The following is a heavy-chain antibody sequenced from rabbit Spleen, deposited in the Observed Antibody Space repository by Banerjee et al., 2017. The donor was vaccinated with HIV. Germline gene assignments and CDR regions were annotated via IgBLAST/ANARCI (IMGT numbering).Heavy chain of an antibody. CDR2: INTGSGSA. Sequence: QQQLVDSGGGLVQPGGSLALTCKASGFSLSNYYVMCWVRQAPGKGLEWIGCINTGSGSAYYASWVNGRFTISKTSSTVDLKMTSLTAADTATYFCARDLDGVIGWNFGWWGPGTLVTVS. CDR3: ARDLDGVIGWNFGW. D-gene: IGHD1-1*01. J-gene: IGHJ4*01. V-gene: IGHV1S36*01. CDR1: GFSLSNYY.